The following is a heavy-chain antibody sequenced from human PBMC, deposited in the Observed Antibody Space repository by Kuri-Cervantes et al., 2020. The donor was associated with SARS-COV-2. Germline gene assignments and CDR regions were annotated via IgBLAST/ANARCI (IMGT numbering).Heavy chain of an antibody. D-gene: IGHD1-14*01. Sequence: GGSLRLSCAASGFTFSSYAMSWVRQAPGKGLEWVSRINSDGSSTSYADSVKGRFTISRDNAKNMLYLQMNSLRAEDTAVYYCARADYRTGWFDPWGQGTLVTVSS. CDR1: GFTFSSYA. CDR2: INSDGSST. V-gene: IGHV3-74*01. J-gene: IGHJ5*02. CDR3: ARADYRTGWFDP.